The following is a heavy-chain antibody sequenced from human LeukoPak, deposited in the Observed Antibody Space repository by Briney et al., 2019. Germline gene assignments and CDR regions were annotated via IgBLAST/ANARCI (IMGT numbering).Heavy chain of an antibody. J-gene: IGHJ4*02. D-gene: IGHD1-26*01. CDR3: ASSRVGATVGDY. CDR1: GYTFTSYY. Sequence: ASVKVSCKASGYTFTSYYMHWVRQAPGQGLEWMGIINPSGGSTSYAQKFQGRVTMTRDTSTSTVYMELSSLRSEDTAVYYCASSRVGATVGDYWGQGTLATVSS. V-gene: IGHV1-46*01. CDR2: INPSGGST.